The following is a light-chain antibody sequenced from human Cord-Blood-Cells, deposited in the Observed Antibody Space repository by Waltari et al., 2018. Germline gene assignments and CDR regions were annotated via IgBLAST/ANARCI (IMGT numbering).Light chain of an antibody. CDR1: QSVLYSSNNKNY. CDR2: WAS. J-gene: IGKJ1*01. V-gene: IGKV4-1*01. CDR3: QQYYSTPTWT. Sequence: DIVMTQSPDSLAVSLGERATINCKSSQSVLYSSNNKNYLAWYQQKPGQPPKLLIYWASTRDSGVPDRFSGSGSGKDFTLTISSLQAEDVAVYYCQQYYSTPTWTFGQGTKVEIK.